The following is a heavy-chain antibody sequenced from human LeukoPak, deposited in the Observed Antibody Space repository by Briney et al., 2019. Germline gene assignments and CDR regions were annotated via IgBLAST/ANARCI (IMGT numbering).Heavy chain of an antibody. CDR2: INPSGGST. J-gene: IGHJ4*02. V-gene: IGHV1-46*01. D-gene: IGHD1-26*01. CDR1: GGTFTSYY. Sequence: ASVKVSCKASGGTFTSYYMHWVRQAPGQGLEWMGIINPSGGSTSYAQKFQGRVTMTRDTSTSTVYMELSSLRSEDTAVYHCARADHSGSYLDWGQGTLVTVSS. CDR3: ARADHSGSYLD.